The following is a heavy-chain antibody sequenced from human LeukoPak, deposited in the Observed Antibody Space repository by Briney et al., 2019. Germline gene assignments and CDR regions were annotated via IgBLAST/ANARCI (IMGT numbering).Heavy chain of an antibody. D-gene: IGHD3-10*01. J-gene: IGHJ4*02. CDR1: GFTFSSYS. CDR3: AKDPRLLWFGELFSRSDY. V-gene: IGHV3-21*01. CDR2: ISSSSSYI. Sequence: GGSLRLSCAASGFTFSSYSMNWVRQAPGKGLEWVSSISSSSSYIYYADSVKGRFTISRDNAKNSLYLQMNSLRAEDTAVYYCAKDPRLLWFGELFSRSDYWGQGTLVTVSS.